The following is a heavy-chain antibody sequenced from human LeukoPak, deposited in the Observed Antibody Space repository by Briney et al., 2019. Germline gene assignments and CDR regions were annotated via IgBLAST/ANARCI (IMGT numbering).Heavy chain of an antibody. CDR1: GFTFSSYG. CDR3: AKDHGGIAN. CDR2: ISYDGSNK. J-gene: IGHJ3*01. V-gene: IGHV3-30*18. D-gene: IGHD6-13*01. Sequence: GGSLRLSCAASGFTFSSYGMHWVRQAPGKGLEWVAVISYDGSNKYYADSVKGRFTISRDNSKNTLYLQMNSLRAEDTAVYYCAKDHGGIANWAQGTMVTVSS.